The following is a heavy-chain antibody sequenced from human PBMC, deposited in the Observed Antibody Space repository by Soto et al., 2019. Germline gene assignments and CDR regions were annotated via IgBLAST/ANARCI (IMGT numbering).Heavy chain of an antibody. D-gene: IGHD2-2*01. V-gene: IGHV1-8*01. CDR3: ARGRRYCTTTSCYPPALFPYGMDV. Sequence: ASVKVSCKTSGCTFTNYDINWVRQAAGQGLEWMGWINPDSDNTAYAQKFQGRVTMTRDTCISTAYMELNSLRSEDTAVYYCARGRRYCTTTSCYPPALFPYGMDVWVQGTTVTVSS. J-gene: IGHJ6*02. CDR1: GCTFTNYD. CDR2: INPDSDNT.